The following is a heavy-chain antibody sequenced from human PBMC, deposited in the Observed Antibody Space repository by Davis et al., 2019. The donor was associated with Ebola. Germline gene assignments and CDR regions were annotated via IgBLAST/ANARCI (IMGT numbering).Heavy chain of an antibody. D-gene: IGHD3-10*01. J-gene: IGHJ4*02. Sequence: PGGSLRLSCKGSGYTFTSYWISWVRQMPGKGLEWMGRIDPSDAYTNYSPSFQGQVTISADKSISTAYLQWSSLKASDTAMYYCARLNAVEGVGNYWGQGTLVTVSS. CDR2: IDPSDAYT. CDR3: ARLNAVEGVGNY. CDR1: GYTFTSYW. V-gene: IGHV5-10-1*04.